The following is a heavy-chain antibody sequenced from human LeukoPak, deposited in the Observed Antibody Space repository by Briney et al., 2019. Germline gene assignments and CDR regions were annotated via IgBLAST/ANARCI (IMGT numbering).Heavy chain of an antibody. V-gene: IGHV1-8*01. J-gene: IGHJ5*02. Sequence: GASVKVSCKASGYTFTSYDINWVRQATGQGLEWMGWMNPNSGNTGYAQKFQGRVTMTRNTSISTAYMELSSLRSEDTAVYYCARGGYYYDSSGYYHRMRWFDPWGQGTLVTVSS. D-gene: IGHD3-22*01. CDR3: ARGGYYYDSSGYYHRMRWFDP. CDR1: GYTFTSYD. CDR2: MNPNSGNT.